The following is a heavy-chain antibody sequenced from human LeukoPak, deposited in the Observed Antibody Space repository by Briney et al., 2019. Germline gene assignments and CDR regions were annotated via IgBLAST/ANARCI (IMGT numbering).Heavy chain of an antibody. CDR1: GFTFSSYA. CDR2: ISYDGSNK. J-gene: IGHJ4*02. D-gene: IGHD3-10*01. CDR3: ARTTTPHYYGSGSYALGY. Sequence: GGSLRLSCAASGFTFSSYAMHWVRQAPGKGLEWVAVISYDGSNKYYADSVKGRFTISRDNSKNTLYLQMSSLSAEDTAVYYCARTTTPHYYGSGSYALGYWGQGTLVTVPS. V-gene: IGHV3-30-3*01.